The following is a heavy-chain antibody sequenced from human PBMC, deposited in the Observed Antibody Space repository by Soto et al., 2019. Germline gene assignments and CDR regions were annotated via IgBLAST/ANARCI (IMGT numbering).Heavy chain of an antibody. D-gene: IGHD6-19*01. V-gene: IGHV3-23*01. CDR2: IRDSGDST. CDR3: ARDSASGWPFFYGMDV. J-gene: IGHJ6*02. CDR1: GFTLRNYA. Sequence: GESLKISCAASGFTLRNYAMSWVRQAPGKGPEWVASIRDSGDSTYYAGSVKGRFSISRDNSENTVSLQLNSLRAEDTAVYFCARDSASGWPFFYGMDVWGRGTTVTVSS.